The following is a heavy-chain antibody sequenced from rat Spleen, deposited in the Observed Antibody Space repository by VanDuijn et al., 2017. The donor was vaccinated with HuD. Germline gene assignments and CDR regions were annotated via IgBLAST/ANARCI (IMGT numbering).Heavy chain of an antibody. D-gene: IGHD4-3*01. CDR2: ISPSGGST. Sequence: EVQLVESDGGLVQPGRSLKLSCAASGFTFSNYGMHWIRQAPTKGLEWVASISPSGGSTYYRDSVKGRFTISRDNAKSTLYLQMDSLRSEDTATYYCVRQDTSGYANWFGFWGQGTLVTVSS. V-gene: IGHV5-19*01. CDR1: GFTFSNYG. J-gene: IGHJ3*01. CDR3: VRQDTSGYANWFGF.